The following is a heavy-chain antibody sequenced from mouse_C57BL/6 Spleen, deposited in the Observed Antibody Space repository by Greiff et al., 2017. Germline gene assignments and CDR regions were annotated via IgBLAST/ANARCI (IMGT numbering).Heavy chain of an antibody. CDR2: IDPSDSYT. Sequence: QVQLQQPGAELVMPGASVKLSCKASGYTFTSYWMHWVKQRPGQGLEWIGEIDPSDSYTNYNQKFKGKSTLTVDKSSSTAYMQLSSLTSEDSAVYYCARGYYGSEDLRDYDGWGTGTTVTVSS. CDR1: GYTFTSYW. J-gene: IGHJ1*03. D-gene: IGHD1-1*01. CDR3: ARGYYGSEDLRDYDG. V-gene: IGHV1-69*01.